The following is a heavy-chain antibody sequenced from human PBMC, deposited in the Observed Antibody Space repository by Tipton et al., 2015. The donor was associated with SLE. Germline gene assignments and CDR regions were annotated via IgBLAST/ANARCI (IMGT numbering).Heavy chain of an antibody. D-gene: IGHD7-27*01. J-gene: IGHJ4*02. Sequence: LRLSCTVSGGSISTSSYYWAWIRQPPGKGLECIGNINYSGTTSYNPSLRSRVTMSVDTSQNQFSLTLSSVTAADTAVYFCARGGLGSDLRGSIYFGSWGQGTLVTVSS. CDR2: INYSGTT. CDR3: ARGGLGSDLRGSIYFGS. V-gene: IGHV4-39*07. CDR1: GGSISTSSYY.